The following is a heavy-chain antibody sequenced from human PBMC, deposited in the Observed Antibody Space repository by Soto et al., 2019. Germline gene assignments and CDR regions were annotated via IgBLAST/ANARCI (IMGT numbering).Heavy chain of an antibody. CDR2: INSDGSST. J-gene: IGHJ4*01. CDR3: ARERRDGYNRFFDY. V-gene: IGHV3-74*01. D-gene: IGHD5-18*01. Sequence: PGGSLRLSCAASGLTFSSYWMHWVRQAPGKGLVWVSRINSDGSSTSYADSVKGRFTMSRDNAKNTLYLQMNSLRAEDTAVFYCARERRDGYNRFFDYWGQGTMVTVSS. CDR1: GLTFSSYW.